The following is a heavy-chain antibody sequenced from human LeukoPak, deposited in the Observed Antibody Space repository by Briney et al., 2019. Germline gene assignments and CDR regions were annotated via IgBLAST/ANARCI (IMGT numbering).Heavy chain of an antibody. CDR3: ATFPPLYDWRSYYNDDAFNI. V-gene: IGHV4-61*01. CDR2: IYYSGST. CDR1: GGSVSSGSYY. J-gene: IGHJ3*02. D-gene: IGHD3-10*01. Sequence: SETLSLTCTVSGGSVSSGSYYWRWIRQPPGKGLEWIGYIYYSGSTNYNPSLKSRVAISADTSNNQFSLRLTSVTAADTAIYYCATFPPLYDWRSYYNDDAFNIWGRGTMVTVSS.